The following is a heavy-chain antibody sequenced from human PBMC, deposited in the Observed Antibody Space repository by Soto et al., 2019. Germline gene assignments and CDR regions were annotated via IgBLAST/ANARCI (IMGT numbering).Heavy chain of an antibody. V-gene: IGHV3-21*01. CDR1: EFTLSSFR. CDR3: AREKEDEGSSSLRVYYGMNV. J-gene: IGHJ6*02. D-gene: IGHD6-6*01. CDR2: MSGSSKYI. Sequence: PGVSLRLSCEASEFTLSSFRMTWIRQARGRGLEWVSSMSGSSKYIHYADSVKGRFTISRDNAKNSLYLQMNRLRAEDTAVYYCAREKEDEGSSSLRVYYGMNVWGQRPTVTVSS.